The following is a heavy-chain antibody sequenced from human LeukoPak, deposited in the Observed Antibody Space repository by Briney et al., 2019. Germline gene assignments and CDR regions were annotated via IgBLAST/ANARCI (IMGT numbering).Heavy chain of an antibody. CDR2: ISSDGNNK. V-gene: IGHV3-30-3*01. CDR3: ASSGIVGATGVSY. Sequence: PGGSLRLSCEASGFTFSSNNIHWVRQAPGKGLEWVAAISSDGNNKWYAVAVKGRFTISRDNAKNSLYLQMNSLRAEDTAVYYCASSGIVGATGVSYWGQGTLVTVSS. D-gene: IGHD1-26*01. CDR1: GFTFSSNN. J-gene: IGHJ4*02.